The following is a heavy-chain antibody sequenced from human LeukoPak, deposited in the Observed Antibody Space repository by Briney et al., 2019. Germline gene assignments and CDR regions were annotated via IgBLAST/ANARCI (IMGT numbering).Heavy chain of an antibody. CDR1: GFTFSSYA. CDR2: ISGSGGST. Sequence: GGSLRLSCAASGFTFSSYAMSWVRQAPGKGLEWVSAISGSGGSTYYADSVKGRFTISRDNSKNTLYLQMNSLRAEDTAVYYCARPSYYGDYVYWGQGTLVTVSS. V-gene: IGHV3-23*01. D-gene: IGHD4-17*01. J-gene: IGHJ4*02. CDR3: ARPSYYGDYVY.